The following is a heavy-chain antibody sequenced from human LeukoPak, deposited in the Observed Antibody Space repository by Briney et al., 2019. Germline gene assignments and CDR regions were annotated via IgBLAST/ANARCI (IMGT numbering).Heavy chain of an antibody. Sequence: GGSLRLSCAASGFTFSSYAMSWVRQTPGKGLEWVSAISGSGGSTYYADSVKGRFTISRDNSKNTLYLQMNSLRAEDTAVYYCAKNKAAAGTQDRRYFDYWGQGTLVTVSS. V-gene: IGHV3-23*01. D-gene: IGHD6-13*01. CDR3: AKNKAAAGTQDRRYFDY. J-gene: IGHJ4*02. CDR2: ISGSGGST. CDR1: GFTFSSYA.